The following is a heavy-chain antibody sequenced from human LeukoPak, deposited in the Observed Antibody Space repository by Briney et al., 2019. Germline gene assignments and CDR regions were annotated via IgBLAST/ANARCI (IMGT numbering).Heavy chain of an antibody. D-gene: IGHD5/OR15-5a*01. Sequence: SETLSLTCTVSGYSISSGYYWGWIRQPPGKGLEWIGNIYHSGNTYYNPSLKSRVTISVDTSKNQFSLKLSSVTAADTAVYYCARKGLGYYYYYMDVWGKGTTVTISS. V-gene: IGHV4-38-2*02. J-gene: IGHJ6*03. CDR3: ARKGLGYYYYYMDV. CDR1: GYSISSGYY. CDR2: IYHSGNT.